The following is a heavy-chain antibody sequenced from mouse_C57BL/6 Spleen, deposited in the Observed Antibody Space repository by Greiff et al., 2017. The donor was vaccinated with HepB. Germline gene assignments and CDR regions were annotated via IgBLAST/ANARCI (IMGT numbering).Heavy chain of an antibody. CDR1: GFSLTSYG. CDR3: ARCGYYVDWYFDV. CDR2: IWSGGST. J-gene: IGHJ1*03. V-gene: IGHV2-2*01. Sequence: QVQLQQSGPGLVQPSQSLSITCTVSGFSLTSYGVHWVRQSPGKGLEWLGVIWSGGSTDYNAAFISRLSISKDNSKSQVFFKMNSLQADDTAIYYCARCGYYVDWYFDVWGTGTTVTVSS. D-gene: IGHD2-3*01.